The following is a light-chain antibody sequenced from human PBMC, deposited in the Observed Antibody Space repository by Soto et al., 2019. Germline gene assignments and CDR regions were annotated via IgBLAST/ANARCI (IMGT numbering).Light chain of an antibody. CDR1: QSISSQ. CDR2: DAS. J-gene: IGKJ1*01. V-gene: IGKV1-5*01. CDR3: QQYSDYPRT. Sequence: DIQMTQSPSTLSASVGDRVTITCRASQSISSQLAWYQQKPGKAPKLLIYDASSLESGVPSRFSGSGSGTEFTLTISSLQPDDFAAYSCQQYSDYPRTFGQGTKVEI.